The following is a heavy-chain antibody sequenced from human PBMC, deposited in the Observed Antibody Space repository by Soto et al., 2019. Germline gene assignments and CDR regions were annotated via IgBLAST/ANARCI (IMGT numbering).Heavy chain of an antibody. Sequence: GGSLRLSCAVSGFSVSDNYMSWVRQAPGKGLEWVSVIYRGDATHYADSVKGRFTISRDNSKNTVYLQMNNLRAEDTAVYYCARDRSDSSRADSFDIWGPGTMVTVSS. CDR3: ARDRSDSSRADSFDI. V-gene: IGHV3-53*01. J-gene: IGHJ3*02. D-gene: IGHD6-6*01. CDR1: GFSVSDNY. CDR2: IYRGDAT.